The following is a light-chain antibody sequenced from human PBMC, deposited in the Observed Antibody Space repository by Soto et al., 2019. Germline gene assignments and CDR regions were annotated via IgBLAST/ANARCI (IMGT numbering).Light chain of an antibody. CDR2: DAS. J-gene: IGKJ2*03. CDR1: QSVRDNY. V-gene: IGKV3-20*01. Sequence: IVLTQSPGTLSLSPGERATLSCRASQSVRDNYLAWYQHKPGQAPRLLIYDASTRATAIPDRFSGSGSGTDFTLTVTSLEPEDFAVYYCQQYGSSPYGFGQGTKLEIK. CDR3: QQYGSSPYG.